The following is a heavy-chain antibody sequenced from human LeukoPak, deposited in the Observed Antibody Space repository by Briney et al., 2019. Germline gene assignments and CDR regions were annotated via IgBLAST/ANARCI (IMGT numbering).Heavy chain of an antibody. CDR1: GYTLTELS. V-gene: IGHV1-24*01. D-gene: IGHD2-2*01. J-gene: IGHJ4*02. CDR2: FNPEDGET. CDR3: ATRNILRYCSSTSCVDY. Sequence: ASVKVSCKVSGYTLTELSMHWVRQAPGKGLEWIGGFNPEDGETIYAQKFQGRVTMTEDTSTDTAYMELSSLRSEDTAVYYCATRNILRYCSSTSCVDYWGQGTLVTVSS.